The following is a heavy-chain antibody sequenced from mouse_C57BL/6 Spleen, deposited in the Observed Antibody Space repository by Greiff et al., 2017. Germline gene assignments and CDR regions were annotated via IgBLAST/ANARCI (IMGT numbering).Heavy chain of an antibody. CDR1: GYTFTEYT. J-gene: IGHJ3*01. D-gene: IGHD1-2*01. Sequence: VQLQPSGAELVKPGASVQLSCQSSGYTFTEYTIHWVKQRSGQCLEWIGWFYPGSGSIKYNEKFKDKATLPADKSSSTVYMELSRLTSEDSAVYFCARHEDDGAWFAYWGQGTLVTVSA. CDR2: FYPGSGSI. V-gene: IGHV1-62-2*01. CDR3: ARHEDDGAWFAY.